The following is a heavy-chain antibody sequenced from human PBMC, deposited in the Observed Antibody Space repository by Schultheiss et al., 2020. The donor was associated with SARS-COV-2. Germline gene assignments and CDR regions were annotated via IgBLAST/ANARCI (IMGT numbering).Heavy chain of an antibody. CDR2: ISGSGGST. J-gene: IGHJ5*02. Sequence: GGSLRLSCAASGFTFDDYAMHWVRQAPGKGLEWVSGISGSGGSTYYADSVKGRFTISRDNSKNTLYLQMNSLRAEDTAVYYCVKEGWFDPWGQGTLVTVSS. CDR1: GFTFDDYA. CDR3: VKEGWFDP. V-gene: IGHV3-23*01.